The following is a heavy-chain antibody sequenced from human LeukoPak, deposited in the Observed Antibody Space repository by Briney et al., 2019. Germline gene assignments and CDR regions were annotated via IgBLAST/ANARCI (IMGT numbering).Heavy chain of an antibody. J-gene: IGHJ6*02. Sequence: GGSLRLSCAASGFTFDDYAMHLVRPAPGKGLEWVSGISWNSGSIGYADSVKGRFTISRYNAKNSLYLQMNSLRAEDTALYYCAKGYSKWSYYYGMDVWGQGTTVTVSS. CDR3: AKGYSKWSYYYGMDV. CDR2: ISWNSGSI. D-gene: IGHD2-15*01. CDR1: GFTFDDYA. V-gene: IGHV3-9*01.